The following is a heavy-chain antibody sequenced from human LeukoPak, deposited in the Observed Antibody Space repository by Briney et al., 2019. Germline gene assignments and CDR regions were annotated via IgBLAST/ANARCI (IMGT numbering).Heavy chain of an antibody. CDR3: ARVGSGWFARGYFDY. V-gene: IGHV1-2*02. Sequence: ASVKVSCKASGYTFTSYYMHWVRQAPGQGLEWMGWINPNSGGTNYAQKFQGRVTMTRDTSIGTAYMELSRLRSDDTAVYYCARVGSGWFARGYFDYWGQGTLVTVSS. D-gene: IGHD6-19*01. CDR1: GYTFTSYY. CDR2: INPNSGGT. J-gene: IGHJ4*02.